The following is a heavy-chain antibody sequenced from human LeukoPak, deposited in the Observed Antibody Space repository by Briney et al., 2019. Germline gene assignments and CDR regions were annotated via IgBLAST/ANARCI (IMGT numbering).Heavy chain of an antibody. CDR3: ARQGGHQLYYDSSGYCSRRFAFDI. V-gene: IGHV4-59*08. D-gene: IGHD3-22*01. CDR1: GGSISSYY. Sequence: SETLSLTCTVSGGSISSYYWSWIRQPPGKGLEWIGYIYYSGSTNYNPSPKSRVTISVDTSKNQFSLKLSSVTAADTAVYYCARQGGHQLYYDSSGYCSRRFAFDIWGQGTMVTVSS. CDR2: IYYSGST. J-gene: IGHJ3*02.